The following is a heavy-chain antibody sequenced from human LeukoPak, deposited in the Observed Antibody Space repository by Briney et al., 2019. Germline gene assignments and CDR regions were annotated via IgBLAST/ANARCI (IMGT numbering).Heavy chain of an antibody. D-gene: IGHD6-13*01. V-gene: IGHV4-39*01. CDR1: GGSISSISYY. J-gene: IGHJ5*02. Sequence: SETLSLTCTISGGSISSISYYWGWIRQPPGKGLEWIGSIYYTGSTYYNPSLKSRVTVSVDTSKNQFSLNLRSVTAADTAVYYCARRVDGIAAAGFNPWGQGTLVTVSS. CDR3: ARRVDGIAAAGFNP. CDR2: IYYTGST.